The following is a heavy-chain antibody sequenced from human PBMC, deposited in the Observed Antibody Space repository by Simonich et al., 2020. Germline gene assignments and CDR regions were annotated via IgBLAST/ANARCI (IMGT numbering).Heavy chain of an antibody. Sequence: QVQLQESGPGLVKPSETLSLTCTVSGGSISSYYWSWIRQPPGKGLEWIGYIYNSGSTNYTPSRKSRVTISVDTSKNQFSLKLSSVTAADTAVYYCARHDRWLQFYFDYWGQGTLVTVSS. CDR1: GGSISSYY. CDR2: IYNSGST. J-gene: IGHJ4*02. V-gene: IGHV4-59*08. D-gene: IGHD5-12*01. CDR3: ARHDRWLQFYFDY.